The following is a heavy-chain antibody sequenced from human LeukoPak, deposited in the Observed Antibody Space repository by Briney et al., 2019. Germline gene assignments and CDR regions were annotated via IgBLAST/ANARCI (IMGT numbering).Heavy chain of an antibody. CDR1: GFTFSSYW. CDR3: ARPLGYCSGGSCFPFDY. V-gene: IGHV3-7*01. CDR2: IMQDGSEK. Sequence: PGRSLRLSCAASGFTFSSYWMSWVRQAPGKGLEWVANIMQDGSEKYYVDSVKGRFTISGDNAKNSLYLQMNSLRAEDTAVYYCARPLGYCSGGSCFPFDYWGQGTLVTVSS. D-gene: IGHD2-15*01. J-gene: IGHJ4*02.